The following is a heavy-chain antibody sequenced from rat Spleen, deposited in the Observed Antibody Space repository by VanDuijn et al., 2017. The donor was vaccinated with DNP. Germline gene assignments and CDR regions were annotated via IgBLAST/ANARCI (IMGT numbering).Heavy chain of an antibody. CDR3: ARGGIRRVPYY. J-gene: IGHJ2*01. CDR1: GFTFSDYN. Sequence: EVQLVESGGDLVQPGRSLKLSCAASGFTFSDYNMAWVRQAPTKGLEWVASISYDGGSTYYRDSVKGRFTIARDNAKSSLYLQMDSLRSEDTATYYCARGGIRRVPYYWGQGVMVTVSS. V-gene: IGHV5-20*01. CDR2: ISYDGGST. D-gene: IGHD1-11*01.